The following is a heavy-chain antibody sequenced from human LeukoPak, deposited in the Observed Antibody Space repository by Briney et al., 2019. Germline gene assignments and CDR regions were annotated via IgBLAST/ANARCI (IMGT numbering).Heavy chain of an antibody. D-gene: IGHD6-13*01. CDR3: ARVGAAAGTGFDY. CDR1: GFTFSSYS. V-gene: IGHV3-21*01. CDR2: ISSSSSYI. J-gene: IGHJ4*02. Sequence: PGGSLRLSCAASGFTFSSYSMNWVRHAPGKGLEWVSSISSSSSYIYYADSVKGRFTISRDNAKNSLYLQMNSLRAEDTAVYYCARVGAAAGTGFDYWGQGTLVTVSS.